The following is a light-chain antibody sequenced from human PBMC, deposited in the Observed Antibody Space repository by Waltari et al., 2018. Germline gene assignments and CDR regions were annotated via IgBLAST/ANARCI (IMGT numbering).Light chain of an antibody. CDR1: QSLLHSDGKTY. CDR3: LQSIQPLT. CDR2: EAS. Sequence: DIVMTQTPLSLSVTPGQPASISCKSSQSLLHSDGKTYLYWYLQKPGQSPQLLIYEASNRFAGVPDRFSGSGSGTDFTLKIRRVEAEDVGVYYCLQSIQPLTFGPGTKVDFK. V-gene: IGKV2D-29*02. J-gene: IGKJ3*01.